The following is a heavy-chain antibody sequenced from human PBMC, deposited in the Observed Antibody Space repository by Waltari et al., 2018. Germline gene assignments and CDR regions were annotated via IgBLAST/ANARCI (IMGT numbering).Heavy chain of an antibody. J-gene: IGHJ4*02. V-gene: IGHV4-59*02. CDR2: VYYSGSS. CDR1: GDSVSSYY. D-gene: IGHD3-22*01. Sequence: QVQLQESGPGLVKPSETLSLTCAISGDSVSSYYWPWIRQPPGKGLEWLGSVYYSGSSNYSPSLKSRVTISVDTSRNQFSLKLSSVTAADTAIYYCARLNDISGYYSFDYWGQGALVTVSS. CDR3: ARLNDISGYYSFDY.